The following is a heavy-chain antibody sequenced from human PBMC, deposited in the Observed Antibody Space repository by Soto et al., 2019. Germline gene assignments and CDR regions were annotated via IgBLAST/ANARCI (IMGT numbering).Heavy chain of an antibody. D-gene: IGHD1-26*01. V-gene: IGHV3-33*01. J-gene: IGHJ6*02. CDR2: IWYDGSNK. Sequence: GGSVRISCAAYGFTFSSYGMHWVRQAPGKGLEWVAVIWYDGSNKYYADSVKGRFTISRDNSKNTLYLQMNSLRAEDTAVYYCARVKIVGAKYHYNGTDVPCPGITGTVSS. CDR1: GFTFSSYG. CDR3: ARVKIVGAKYHYNGTDV.